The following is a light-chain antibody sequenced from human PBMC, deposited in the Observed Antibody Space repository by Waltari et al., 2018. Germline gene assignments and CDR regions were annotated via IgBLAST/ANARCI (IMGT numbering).Light chain of an antibody. CDR2: EGS. V-gene: IGLV2-23*01. Sequence: QSALTQSASVSGSPGQSITISCTGTSSDVGGYNLVSWYQQHPGKAPKFIIYEGSKRPSGVSTRFSGSKSGNTASLTISGLQAEDEANYYCCSYAGSRTFVFGTGTKVTVL. J-gene: IGLJ1*01. CDR3: CSYAGSRTFV. CDR1: SSDVGGYNL.